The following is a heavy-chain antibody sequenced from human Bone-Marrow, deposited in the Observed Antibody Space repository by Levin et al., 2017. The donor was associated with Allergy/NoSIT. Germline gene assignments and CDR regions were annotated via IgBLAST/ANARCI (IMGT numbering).Heavy chain of an antibody. CDR3: LTGPMDV. J-gene: IGHJ6*02. CDR1: GFIFTSHW. V-gene: IGHV3-7*01. Sequence: LSLTCAASGFIFTSHWMMWVRQAPGKGLEWLANINEDGSETYYVDSVKGRFFISRDNAGNSLFLEVSNLRVDDTAVYFCLTGPMDVWGQGTTVIVSS. CDR2: INEDGSET. D-gene: IGHD2-8*02.